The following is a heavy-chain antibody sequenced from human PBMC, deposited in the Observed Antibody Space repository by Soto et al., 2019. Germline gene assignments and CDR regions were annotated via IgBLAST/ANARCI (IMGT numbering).Heavy chain of an antibody. CDR2: ISAYNGNT. V-gene: IGHV1-18*01. CDR1: GYTFTSYG. D-gene: IGHD3-16*02. Sequence: QVQLVQSGAEVKKPGASVKVSCKASGYTFTSYGISWVRQAPGQGLEWMGWISAYNGNTNYAQKLQGRVTMTPDTSTSTAYRELRSLRSDDTAVYYCARDHGGDYDYFWGSSRYCDYWGQGTLVTVSS. CDR3: ARDHGGDYDYFWGSSRYCDY. J-gene: IGHJ4*02.